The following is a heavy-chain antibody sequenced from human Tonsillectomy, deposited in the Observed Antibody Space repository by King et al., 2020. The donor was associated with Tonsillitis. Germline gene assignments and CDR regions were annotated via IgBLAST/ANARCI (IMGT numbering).Heavy chain of an antibody. V-gene: IGHV3-9*01. CDR2: INWNSGSI. D-gene: IGHD3-22*01. CDR1: GFTFDDYA. J-gene: IGHJ4*02. CDR3: AKDSDYDRSGGRFDY. Sequence: VQLVESGGGLVQPGRSLRLSCAASGFTFDDYAMHWVRHAPGKGLEWVSGINWNSGSIGYADSVKGRFTISRDNAKNSLYLQMNSLRAEDTALYYCAKDSDYDRSGGRFDYWGQGTLVTVSS.